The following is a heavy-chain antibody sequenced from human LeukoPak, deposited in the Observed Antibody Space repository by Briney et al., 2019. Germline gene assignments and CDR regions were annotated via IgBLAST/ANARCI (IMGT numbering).Heavy chain of an antibody. D-gene: IGHD3-10*01. CDR2: IWSDGSNA. V-gene: IGHV3-33*06. CDR1: GFTFSGYG. CDR3: AKDLRAFRGSGGPYVDN. J-gene: IGHJ4*02. Sequence: PGRSLRLSCAASGFTFSGYGMHWVRQAPGKGLEWVAVIWSDGSNAYYADSVKGRFTISRDNSKNTLYLQMNSLRAEDMAVYYCAKDLRAFRGSGGPYVDNWGQGTLVTVSS.